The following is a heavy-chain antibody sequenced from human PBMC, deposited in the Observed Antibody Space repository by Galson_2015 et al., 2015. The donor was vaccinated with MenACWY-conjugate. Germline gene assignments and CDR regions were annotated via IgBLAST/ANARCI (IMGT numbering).Heavy chain of an antibody. CDR3: ARKGPNGRPPDGFDI. CDR2: INSDGSST. J-gene: IGHJ3*02. CDR1: GFSFSSYW. Sequence: SLRLSCAASGFSFSSYWMHWVRQLPGKGPVWVSRINSDGSSTSYADSVKGQFTISRDNAKNTLYLQMSSLRAEDTAVYYCARKGPNGRPPDGFDIWGQGTMVTVSS. D-gene: IGHD2-8*01. V-gene: IGHV3-74*01.